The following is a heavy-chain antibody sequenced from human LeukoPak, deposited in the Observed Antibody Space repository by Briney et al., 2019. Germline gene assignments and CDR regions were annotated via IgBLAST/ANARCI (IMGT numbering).Heavy chain of an antibody. J-gene: IGHJ3*02. D-gene: IGHD1-26*01. V-gene: IGHV1-18*04. Sequence: GASVKVSCKASGYTFTSYYMHWVRQAPGQGLEWMGWISVNNGNTNYAQKFQGRVTMTTDTSTTTAYMELRSLRSDDTAVYYCAREFWEPMAFDIWGQGTMVTVSS. CDR3: AREFWEPMAFDI. CDR2: ISVNNGNT. CDR1: GYTFTSYY.